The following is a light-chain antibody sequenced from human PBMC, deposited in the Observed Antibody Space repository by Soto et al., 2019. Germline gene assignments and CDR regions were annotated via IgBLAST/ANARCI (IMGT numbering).Light chain of an antibody. CDR1: SSDIGGYNY. CDR3: SSFPVGSPL. V-gene: IGLV2-14*01. CDR2: DVS. Sequence: QSALTQPASMSGSPGQSVTISCAGTSSDIGGYNYVSWYQHHPGKAPKLIIYDVSSRPSGVSHRFSGSKSGNTASLTISGLQAEDEADYYCSSFPVGSPLFXTGTKGTVL. J-gene: IGLJ1*01.